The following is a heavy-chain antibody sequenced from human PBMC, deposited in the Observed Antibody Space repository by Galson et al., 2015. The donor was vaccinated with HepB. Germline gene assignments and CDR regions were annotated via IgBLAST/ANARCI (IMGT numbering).Heavy chain of an antibody. CDR3: ATDALVPTAMARWFDP. D-gene: IGHD2-2*01. Sequence: SETLSLTCTVSGGSVSSGSYYWSWIRQPPGKGLEWLGYIYYSGSTNYNPSLKSRVTISVDTSKNQFSLKLSSVTAADTAVYYCATDALVPTAMARWFDPWGQGTLVTVSS. V-gene: IGHV4-61*01. J-gene: IGHJ5*02. CDR1: GGSVSSGSYY. CDR2: IYYSGST.